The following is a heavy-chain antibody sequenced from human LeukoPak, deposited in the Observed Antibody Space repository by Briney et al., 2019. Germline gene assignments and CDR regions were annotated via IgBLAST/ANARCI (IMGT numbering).Heavy chain of an antibody. D-gene: IGHD3-3*01. Sequence: SETLSLTCTVSGGSIISSDYHWGWVRQPPGKGLEWIGSIYYSGSTYYNPSLKSRVTISVDTSKNQFSLKLSSVTAADTAVYYCQSRYLEWLLDYWGQGTLVTVSS. V-gene: IGHV4-39*01. J-gene: IGHJ4*02. CDR2: IYYSGST. CDR3: QSRYLEWLLDY. CDR1: GGSIISSDYH.